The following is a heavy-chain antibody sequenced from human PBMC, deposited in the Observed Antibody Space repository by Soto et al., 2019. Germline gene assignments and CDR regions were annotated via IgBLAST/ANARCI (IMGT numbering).Heavy chain of an antibody. CDR2: IYYSGST. CDR1: GGSISSGGYY. J-gene: IGHJ6*02. V-gene: IGHV4-31*03. Sequence: QVQLQESGPGLVKPSQTLSLTCTVSGGSISSGGYYWSWIRQHPGKVLEWIGYIYYSGSTYYNPSIKSRVTISVDTSKNHFSLKLSSVTAADTAVYYCAREQYYYDSSGYCSYGMDVWGQGTTVTVSS. D-gene: IGHD3-22*01. CDR3: AREQYYYDSSGYCSYGMDV.